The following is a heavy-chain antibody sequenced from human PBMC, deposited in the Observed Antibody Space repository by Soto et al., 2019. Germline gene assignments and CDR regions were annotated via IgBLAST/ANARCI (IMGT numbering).Heavy chain of an antibody. J-gene: IGHJ4*02. CDR1: GYSFTIYW. Sequence: GESLKISFKGSGYSFTIYWIGCLRQMPAKVLEWMGIIYPGDSDTRYSPSFQGQVTISADQSISTAYLQWSSLKASDTAMYYCARAGAGYYDSSGYSNFDYWGQGTLVSVSS. CDR3: ARAGAGYYDSSGYSNFDY. CDR2: IYPGDSDT. D-gene: IGHD3-22*01. V-gene: IGHV5-51*01.